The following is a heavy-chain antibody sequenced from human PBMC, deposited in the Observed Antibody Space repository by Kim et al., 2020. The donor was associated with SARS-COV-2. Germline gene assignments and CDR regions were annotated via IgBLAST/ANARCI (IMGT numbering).Heavy chain of an antibody. D-gene: IGHD1-26*01. CDR3: ARVRRGWWELLGGYYYMDV. CDR1: GGSFSGYY. J-gene: IGHJ6*03. CDR2: INHSGST. Sequence: SETLSLTCAVYGGSFSGYYWSWIRQPPGKGLEWIGEINHSGSTNYNPSLKSRVTISVDTSKNQFSLKLSSVTAADTAVYYCARVRRGWWELLGGYYYMDVWGKGTTVTVSS. V-gene: IGHV4-34*01.